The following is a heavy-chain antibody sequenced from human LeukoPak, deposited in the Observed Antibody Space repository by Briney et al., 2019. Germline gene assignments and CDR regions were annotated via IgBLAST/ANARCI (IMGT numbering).Heavy chain of an antibody. CDR2: ISYSGGT. CDR1: GGSISSSNYY. CDR3: AREVEYYDSSGYRPHAFDI. D-gene: IGHD3-22*01. J-gene: IGHJ3*02. Sequence: SSETLSLTCTVSGGSISSSNYYWGWTRQPPGKGLEWFGSISYSGGTSYNPFLRSRVSISVDTSKNQFSLKLNSVTAADTAVYYCAREVEYYDSSGYRPHAFDIWGQGTVVTVSS. V-gene: IGHV4-39*02.